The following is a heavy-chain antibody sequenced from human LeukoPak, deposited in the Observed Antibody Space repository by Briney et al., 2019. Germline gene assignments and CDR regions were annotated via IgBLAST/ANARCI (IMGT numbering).Heavy chain of an antibody. V-gene: IGHV1-8*01. CDR3: ARVVGSTSADGMDV. J-gene: IGHJ6*02. CDR1: GYTFTSYD. Sequence: ASVKVSCKASGYTFTSYDINWVRQATGQGLEWMGWMNPNSGNTGYAQKFQGRVTMTRNTSIGTAYMELSSLRSEDTAVYYCARVVGSTSADGMDVWGQGTTVTVSS. CDR2: MNPNSGNT. D-gene: IGHD2-2*01.